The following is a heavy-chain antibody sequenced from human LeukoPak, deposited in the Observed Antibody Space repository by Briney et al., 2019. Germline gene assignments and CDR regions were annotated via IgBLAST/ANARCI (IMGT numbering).Heavy chain of an antibody. J-gene: IGHJ4*02. V-gene: IGHV3-53*01. D-gene: IGHD1-1*01. Sequence: GGSLRLSCAASGSIVSNSYVSWVRQAPGKGLEWISLIYRDGSTFYEGSVKGRFTISRDNAKNTVSLQMYNLRAEDTAVYYCARVEPVASHFDHWGQGTLVTVSS. CDR1: GSIVSNSY. CDR2: IYRDGST. CDR3: ARVEPVASHFDH.